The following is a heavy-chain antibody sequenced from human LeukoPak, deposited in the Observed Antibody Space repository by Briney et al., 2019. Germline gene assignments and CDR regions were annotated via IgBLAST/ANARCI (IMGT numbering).Heavy chain of an antibody. V-gene: IGHV3-48*01. Sequence: GGPLRLSCAASGLTFRGYSMNWVRQAPGKGLEWVSYISSSSSTIYYADSVKGRFTIPRDNAKNSLYLQMNSLRAEDTAVYYCARVERGIRYSTNWFDPWGQGTLVTVSS. CDR2: ISSSSSTI. CDR1: GLTFRGYS. D-gene: IGHD3-9*01. J-gene: IGHJ5*02. CDR3: ARVERGIRYSTNWFDP.